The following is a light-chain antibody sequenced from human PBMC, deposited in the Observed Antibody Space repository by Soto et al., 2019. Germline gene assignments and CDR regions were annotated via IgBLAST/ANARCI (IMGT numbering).Light chain of an antibody. CDR2: GAS. J-gene: IGKJ1*01. CDR3: QHYSNSPRT. Sequence: EIVLTQSPGTLSLSPGERATLSCRASQSVNNNYLAWYQQKPGQAPRLLMYGASNRATGIPDRFSGSGSGTDFTLTISSLEPEDFALYYCQHYSNSPRTFGQGTKVEIK. V-gene: IGKV3-20*01. CDR1: QSVNNNY.